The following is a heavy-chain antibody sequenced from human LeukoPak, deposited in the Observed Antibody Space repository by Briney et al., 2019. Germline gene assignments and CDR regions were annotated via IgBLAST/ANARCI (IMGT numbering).Heavy chain of an antibody. V-gene: IGHV3-53*01. J-gene: IGHJ4*02. CDR2: IYADGGT. D-gene: IGHD3-22*01. CDR1: AFTSSSNY. Sequence: GGSLRLSCAASAFTSSSNYMSWVRQAPGRGLEWVSVIYADGGTIYADSVRGRFTISRHDSENTLYLQMNSLRAEDTAVYYCAKDYDSSGYYHFDSWGQGTLVTVSS. CDR3: AKDYDSSGYYHFDS.